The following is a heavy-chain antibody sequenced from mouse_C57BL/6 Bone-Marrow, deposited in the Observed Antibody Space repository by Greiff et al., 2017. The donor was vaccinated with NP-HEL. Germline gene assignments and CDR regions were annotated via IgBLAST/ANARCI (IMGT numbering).Heavy chain of an antibody. CDR2: INPGSGGT. J-gene: IGHJ3*01. D-gene: IGHD3-2*02. V-gene: IGHV1-54*01. Sequence: VKLQESGAELVRPGTSVKVSCKASGYAFTNYLIEWVKQRPGQGLEWIGVINPGSGGTNYNEKFKGKATLTADKSSSTAYMQLSSLTSEDSAVYFCARSQLRLRRFAYWGQGTLVTVSA. CDR1: GYAFTNYL. CDR3: ARSQLRLRRFAY.